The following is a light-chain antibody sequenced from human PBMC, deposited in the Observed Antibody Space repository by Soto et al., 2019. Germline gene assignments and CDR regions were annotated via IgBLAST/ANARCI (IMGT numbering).Light chain of an antibody. Sequence: IVMTQSPATLSVSPGERATLSCRAGQSVGSILAWYQQKPGQSPRLLIYGASTRATGAPARFSGSGSGTEFTLTISSLQSEDYAVYYCQQYHNWPPVTFGGGTKVDIK. CDR2: GAS. J-gene: IGKJ4*01. CDR3: QQYHNWPPVT. V-gene: IGKV3-15*01. CDR1: QSVGSI.